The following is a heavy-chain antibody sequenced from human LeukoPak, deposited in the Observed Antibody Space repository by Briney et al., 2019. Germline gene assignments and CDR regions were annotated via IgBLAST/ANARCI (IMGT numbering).Heavy chain of an antibody. J-gene: IGHJ5*02. Sequence: QPGGSLRLSCAASGFTVSSNYMSWVRQAPGKGLEWVSVIYSGGGTYYADSVKGRFTISRDNSKNTLYLQMNSLRAEDTAVYYCARVHSSGWGVYWFDPWGQGTLVTVSS. CDR3: ARVHSSGWGVYWFDP. CDR2: IYSGGGT. V-gene: IGHV3-66*02. D-gene: IGHD6-19*01. CDR1: GFTVSSNY.